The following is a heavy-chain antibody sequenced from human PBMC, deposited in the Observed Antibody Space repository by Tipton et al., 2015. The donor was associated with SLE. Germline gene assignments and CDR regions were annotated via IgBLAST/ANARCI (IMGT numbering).Heavy chain of an antibody. CDR3: VKEATMVRGVFDY. CDR2: ISSNGGST. J-gene: IGHJ4*02. D-gene: IGHD3-10*01. V-gene: IGHV3-64D*06. CDR1: GFTFSSYA. Sequence: GSLRLSCSASGFTFSSYAMHWVRQAPGKGLEYVSAISSNGGSTYYADSVKGRFTISRDNSKNTLYLQMSSLRAEDTAVYYCVKEATMVRGVFDYWGQGTLVTVSS.